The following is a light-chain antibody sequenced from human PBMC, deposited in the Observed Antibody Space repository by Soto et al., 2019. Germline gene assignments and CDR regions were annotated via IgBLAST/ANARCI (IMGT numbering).Light chain of an antibody. CDR1: SANIGADFD. V-gene: IGLV1-40*01. J-gene: IGLJ1*01. Sequence: QSVLTQPPGVSVAPGQRITISCTGSSANIGADFDVYWYQQLPGAAPKLLIYGNTNRPSGVPDRFSGSKSGTSASLAITGLQAEDEADYYCQSYDRSLTGVFGTGTKVTVL. CDR2: GNT. CDR3: QSYDRSLTGV.